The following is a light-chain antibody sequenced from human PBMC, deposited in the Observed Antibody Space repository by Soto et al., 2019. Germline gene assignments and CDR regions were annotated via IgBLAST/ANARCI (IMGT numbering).Light chain of an antibody. CDR1: SSNIGAHYH. Sequence: QSVLTQPPSVSGAPGQRVTISCTGGSSNIGAHYHVHWYQLLPGTAPKLLMFGDTNRPSGVPDRFSGSRSGTSASLAITGLQAEDEADYYCQSYDSSLRGYVFGTGTKLTVL. V-gene: IGLV1-40*01. CDR2: GDT. J-gene: IGLJ1*01. CDR3: QSYDSSLRGYV.